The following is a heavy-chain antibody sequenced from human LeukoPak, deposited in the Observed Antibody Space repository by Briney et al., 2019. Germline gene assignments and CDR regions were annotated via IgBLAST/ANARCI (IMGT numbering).Heavy chain of an antibody. J-gene: IGHJ4*02. Sequence: GGSLGLSCAASGFTFSSYAMSWVRQAPGKGLEWVSAISGSGGSTYYADSVKGRFTISRDNAKNSLYLQMNSLRAEDTAVYYCARDNDFWSGDLDYWGQGTLVTVSS. CDR3: ARDNDFWSGDLDY. D-gene: IGHD3-3*01. V-gene: IGHV3-23*01. CDR1: GFTFSSYA. CDR2: ISGSGGST.